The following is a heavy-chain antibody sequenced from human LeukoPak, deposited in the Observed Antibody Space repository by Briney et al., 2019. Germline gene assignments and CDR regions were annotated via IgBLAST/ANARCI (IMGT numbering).Heavy chain of an antibody. CDR3: ARDYGDQVGYFDY. V-gene: IGHV3-48*04. CDR2: ISSSSSTI. J-gene: IGHJ4*02. Sequence: GGSLRLSCAASGFTVSSNYMSWVRQAPGKGLAWVAYISSSSSTIYYVDSVKGRFTISRDNAKNSLYLQMNSLRAEDTAVYYCARDYGDQVGYFDYWGQGTLVTVSS. D-gene: IGHD3-10*01. CDR1: GFTVSSNY.